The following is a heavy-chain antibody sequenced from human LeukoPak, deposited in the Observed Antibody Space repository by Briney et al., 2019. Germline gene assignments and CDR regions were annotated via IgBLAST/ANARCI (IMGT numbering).Heavy chain of an antibody. CDR3: ARAARGYCSGGSCYLDY. CDR2: ISYDGSNK. J-gene: IGHJ4*02. D-gene: IGHD2-15*01. CDR1: GFTFSSYA. Sequence: PGRSLRLSCAASGFTFSSYAMHWVRQAPGKGLEWVAAISYDGSNKYYADSVKGRFTISRDNSKNTLYLQMNSLRAEDTAVYYCARAARGYCSGGSCYLDYWGQGTLVTVSS. V-gene: IGHV3-30*04.